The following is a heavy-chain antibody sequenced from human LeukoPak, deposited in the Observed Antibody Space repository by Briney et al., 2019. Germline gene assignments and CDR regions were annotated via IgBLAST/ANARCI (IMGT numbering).Heavy chain of an antibody. CDR3: ARVPPLYSGSYYFDY. J-gene: IGHJ4*02. CDR1: GYTFTSYG. CDR2: ISAYNGNT. V-gene: IGHV1-18*01. Sequence: ASVKVSCKASGYTFTSYGISWVRQAPGQGLEWMGWISAYNGNTNYAQKLQGRVTMTTDTSTSTAYMELRSLRSDDTAVYYCARVPPLYSGSYYFDYWGQGTLVTVSS. D-gene: IGHD1-26*01.